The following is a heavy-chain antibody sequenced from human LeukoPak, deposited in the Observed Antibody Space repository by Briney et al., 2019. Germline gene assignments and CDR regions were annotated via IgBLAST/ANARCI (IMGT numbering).Heavy chain of an antibody. J-gene: IGHJ5*02. CDR2: ISGSGGST. CDR1: GFTFSSYA. D-gene: IGHD1-1*01. V-gene: IGHV3-23*01. CDR3: AKDQRMVERLGWFDP. Sequence: GGSLRLSCAASGFTFSSYAMSWVRQAPGRGLEWVSAISGSGGSTYYADSVKGRFTISRDNSKNTLYLQMNSLRAEDTAVYYCAKDQRMVERLGWFDPWGQGTLVTVSS.